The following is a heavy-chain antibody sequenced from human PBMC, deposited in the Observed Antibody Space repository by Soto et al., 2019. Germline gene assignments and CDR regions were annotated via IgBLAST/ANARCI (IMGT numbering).Heavy chain of an antibody. CDR3: ARAGGLLRNWFDP. CDR1: GYSFTSFW. D-gene: IGHD2-15*01. Sequence: GESLKISCKVSGYSFTSFWTSWVRQMPGKGLEWMGIIYPGDSDTRYSPSFQGQVTISADKSISTAYLQWSSLKASDTAMYYCARAGGLLRNWFDPWGQGTLVTVSS. CDR2: IYPGDSDT. V-gene: IGHV5-51*01. J-gene: IGHJ5*02.